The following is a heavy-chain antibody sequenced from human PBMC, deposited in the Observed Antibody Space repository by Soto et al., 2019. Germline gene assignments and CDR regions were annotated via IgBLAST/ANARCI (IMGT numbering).Heavy chain of an antibody. CDR2: IYYSWST. J-gene: IGHJ4*02. V-gene: IGHV4-59*01. CDR1: GGSISSYY. D-gene: IGHD2-8*01. Sequence: TSETLSLTCTVSGGSISSYYWSWIRQPPGKGLELIGYIYYSWSTNYIPSLKSRVTISVDTSKNQFSLKLSSVTAADTAVYYCARLTRYCTNGVCSYYFDYWGQGTLVTVSS. CDR3: ARLTRYCTNGVCSYYFDY.